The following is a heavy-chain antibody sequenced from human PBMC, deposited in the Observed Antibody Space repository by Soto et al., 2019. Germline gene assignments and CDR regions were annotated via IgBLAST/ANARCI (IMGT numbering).Heavy chain of an antibody. Sequence: ASVKVSCKASGYTFTSYAMHWVRQAPGQRLEWMGWINAGNGNTKYSQKFQGQVTISADKSISTAYLQWSSLKASDTAMYYCARRNYDILTGYSHFDYWGQGTLVTVSS. J-gene: IGHJ4*02. CDR3: ARRNYDILTGYSHFDY. V-gene: IGHV1-3*01. CDR2: INAGNGNT. CDR1: GYTFTSYA. D-gene: IGHD3-9*01.